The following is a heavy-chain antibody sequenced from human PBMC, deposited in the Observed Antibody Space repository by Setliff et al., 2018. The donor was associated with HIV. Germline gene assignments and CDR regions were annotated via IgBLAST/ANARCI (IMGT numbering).Heavy chain of an antibody. CDR3: AARIAVAAPIFQDAFDI. D-gene: IGHD6-19*01. Sequence: WASVKVSCKASGGTFSSYAISWVRQAPGQGLEWMGGIIPIFGTANYAQKFQGRVTITTDESTSTAYMELSSLRSEDTAVYYCAARIAVAAPIFQDAFDIWGQGTMVTVSS. CDR2: IIPIFGTA. J-gene: IGHJ3*02. CDR1: GGTFSSYA. V-gene: IGHV1-69*05.